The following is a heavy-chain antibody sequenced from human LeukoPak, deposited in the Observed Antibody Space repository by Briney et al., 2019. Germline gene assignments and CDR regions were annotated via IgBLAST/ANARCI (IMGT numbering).Heavy chain of an antibody. CDR3: ARRYEPYNWNDDVSLPY. V-gene: IGHV5-51*01. Sequence: GESLKISCKGSGYSFTSYWIGWVRQLPGKGLEWMGVIYPGDSDTRYSPSFQGQVTISADKSISTAYLQWSSLKASDTAMYYCARRYEPYNWNDDVSLPYWGQGTLVTVSS. CDR1: GYSFTSYW. J-gene: IGHJ4*02. D-gene: IGHD1-20*01. CDR2: IYPGDSDT.